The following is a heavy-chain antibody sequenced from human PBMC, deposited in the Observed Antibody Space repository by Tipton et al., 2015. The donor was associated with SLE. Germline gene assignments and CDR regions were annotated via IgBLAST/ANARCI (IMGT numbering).Heavy chain of an antibody. D-gene: IGHD2-2*01. Sequence: GSLRLSCAASGFTFSDYAMSWVRQAPGKGLEWVSAISGSGGSTYYADSVKGRFTISRDNSKNTLYLQMNSLRAEDTAVYYCAKKSGGGSSTSPSAGWFDPWGQGTLVTVSS. CDR1: GFTFSDYA. J-gene: IGHJ5*02. CDR3: AKKSGGGSSTSPSAGWFDP. CDR2: ISGSGGST. V-gene: IGHV3-23*01.